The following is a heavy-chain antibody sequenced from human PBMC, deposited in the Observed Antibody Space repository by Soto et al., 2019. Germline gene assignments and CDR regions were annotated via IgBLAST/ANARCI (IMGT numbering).Heavy chain of an antibody. D-gene: IGHD3-9*01. CDR2: LTKSDLST. CDR3: ARGDAYVDLDSGLDV. V-gene: IGHV3-11*06. J-gene: IGHJ6*02. CDR1: GFNSRDYY. Sequence: GGSLRLSCAVSGFNSRDYYMTWIRKAPGKGLEWLASLTKSDLSTNYAASGAGRFIISRAIAKNTLHLQISSLTANDTAVYYCARGDAYVDLDSGLDVWGQGTTVTVSS.